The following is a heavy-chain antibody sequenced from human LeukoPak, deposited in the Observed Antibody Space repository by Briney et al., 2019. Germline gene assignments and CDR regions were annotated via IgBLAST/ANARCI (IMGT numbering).Heavy chain of an antibody. CDR1: GGSISSYY. CDR3: ARGGDLDY. J-gene: IGHJ4*02. Sequence: WETLSLTCTVSGGSISSYYWNWIRQAPGKGLEWIGYVYYSGSTNYNPSLKSRVTISVDMSKNQFSLKLSSVTAADTAMYYCARGGDLDYWGQGTLVTVSS. V-gene: IGHV4-59*01. CDR2: VYYSGST.